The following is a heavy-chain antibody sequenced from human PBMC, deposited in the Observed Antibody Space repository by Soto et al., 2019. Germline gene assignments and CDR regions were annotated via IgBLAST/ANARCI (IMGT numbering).Heavy chain of an antibody. Sequence: GASVKVSCKASGGTFSSYAISWVRQAPGQGLEWMGGIIPIFGTANYAQKFQGRVTITADESTSTAYMELSSLRSEDTAVYYCARGGRKLWQPFYFDYWGHGTLVTVSS. CDR2: IIPIFGTA. CDR3: ARGGRKLWQPFYFDY. V-gene: IGHV1-69*13. J-gene: IGHJ4*01. D-gene: IGHD5-18*01. CDR1: GGTFSSYA.